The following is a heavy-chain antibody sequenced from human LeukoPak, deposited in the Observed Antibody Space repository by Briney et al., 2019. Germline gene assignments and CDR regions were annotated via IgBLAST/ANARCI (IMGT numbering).Heavy chain of an antibody. CDR1: GGTFAYYA. D-gene: IGHD6-6*01. Sequence: SVKVSCKASGGTFAYYAISWVRQAPGQGFEWMGRVIPIGGVANYAQKFQGRVTITADKSTSTAYMELGSLKSEDTALYYCAKASRSRPTLLYFDYWGQGTLVTVSS. CDR2: VIPIGGVA. V-gene: IGHV1-69*04. CDR3: AKASRSRPTLLYFDY. J-gene: IGHJ4*02.